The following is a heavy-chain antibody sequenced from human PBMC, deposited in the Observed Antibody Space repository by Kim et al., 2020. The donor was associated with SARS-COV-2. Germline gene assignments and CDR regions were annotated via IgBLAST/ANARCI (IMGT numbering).Heavy chain of an antibody. CDR2: IGPDGSIT. CDR3: AKIGRVVAAAEFDY. J-gene: IGHJ4*02. CDR1: GFTFRSYY. D-gene: IGHD2-15*01. V-gene: IGHV3-74*01. Sequence: GGSLRLSCAASGFTFRSYYMHWVRQAPGKGLVWVSHIGPDGSITSYADSVKGRFTIFRDNAKNTLYLQMNSLRAEDTAVYYCAKIGRVVAAAEFDYWGQG.